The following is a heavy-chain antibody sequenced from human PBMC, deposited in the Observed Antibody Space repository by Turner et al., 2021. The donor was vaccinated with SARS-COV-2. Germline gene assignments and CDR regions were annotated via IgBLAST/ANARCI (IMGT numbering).Heavy chain of an antibody. J-gene: IGHJ3*02. V-gene: IGHV4-39*01. CDR2: LYYSGST. Sequence: QLQLQESGPGLVKPPETLSLTCTVSGGSISSFRYYWGWCRQPPGKGLEWIGSLYYSGSTYYNPSLKSRVTISVDTSKNQFSLKLNSVTAADTALYYCASPGGNSGWFFAYDIWGQGTMVTVSS. D-gene: IGHD6-19*01. CDR3: ASPGGNSGWFFAYDI. CDR1: GGSISSFRYY.